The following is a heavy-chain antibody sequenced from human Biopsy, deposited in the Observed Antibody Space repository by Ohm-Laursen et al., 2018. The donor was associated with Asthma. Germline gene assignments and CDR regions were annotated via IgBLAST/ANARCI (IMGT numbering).Heavy chain of an antibody. CDR2: INSVFGTT. J-gene: IGHJ4*02. CDR3: ARKAGSCISRTCYSLDF. D-gene: IGHD2-2*01. Sequence: GPSVKVSCKSLGGTFNTYVIGWVRQAPGQGLEWMSGINSVFGTTTYPQKFQDRVTITADDSTSTVYMELSSLRSEDTAVYYCARKAGSCISRTCYSLDFWGQGTLVTVSS. V-gene: IGHV1-69*01. CDR1: GGTFNTYV.